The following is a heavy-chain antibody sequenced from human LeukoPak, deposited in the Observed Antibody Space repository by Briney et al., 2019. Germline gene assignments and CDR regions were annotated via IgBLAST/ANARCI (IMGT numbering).Heavy chain of an antibody. CDR2: IYTSGST. V-gene: IGHV4-61*02. CDR3: ARDVPSGSIAGDCFDP. Sequence: SQTLSLTCTVSGGSISSGSYYWSWLRQPAGKGLEWIGRIYTSGSTNYNPSLKSRVTISVDTSKNQFSLKLSSVTAADTAVYYCARDVPSGSIAGDCFDPWGQGTLVTVSS. D-gene: IGHD6-6*01. CDR1: GGSISSGSYY. J-gene: IGHJ5*02.